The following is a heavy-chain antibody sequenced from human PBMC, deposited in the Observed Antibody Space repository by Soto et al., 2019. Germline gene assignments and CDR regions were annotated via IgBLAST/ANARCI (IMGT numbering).Heavy chain of an antibody. CDR2: IYSGGST. Sequence: GGSLRLSCAASGFTVSSNYMSWVRQAPGKGLEWVSVIYSGGSTYYADSVKGRFTISRDNSKNTLYLQMNSLRAEDTAVYYCARGLSRWFGELLSYSYYFDYWGQGTLVTVSS. V-gene: IGHV3-53*01. D-gene: IGHD3-10*01. CDR3: ARGLSRWFGELLSYSYYFDY. CDR1: GFTVSSNY. J-gene: IGHJ4*02.